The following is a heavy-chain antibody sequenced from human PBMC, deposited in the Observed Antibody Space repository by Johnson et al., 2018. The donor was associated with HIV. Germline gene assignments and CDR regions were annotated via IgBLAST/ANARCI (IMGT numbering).Heavy chain of an antibody. CDR2: IYSGGST. V-gene: IGHV3-66*02. CDR1: GITVSSSY. Sequence: VQLVESGGGLVQPGGSLRLSCAASGITVSSSYMSWVRQAPGKGLEWVSVIYSGGSTYYADSMKGRFTISRDNSKNTLYLQMNSLRAEDTAVYYCARLTWDQNRGWDAFDMWGQGTMVTVSS. CDR3: ARLTWDQNRGWDAFDM. J-gene: IGHJ3*02. D-gene: IGHD1-26*01.